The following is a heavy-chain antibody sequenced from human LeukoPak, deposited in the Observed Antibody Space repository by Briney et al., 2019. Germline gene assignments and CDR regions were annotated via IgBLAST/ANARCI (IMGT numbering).Heavy chain of an antibody. CDR2: IYYSGNT. Sequence: PSETLSLTCTVSGGSVSISNYYWGWVRQPPGKGLEWVGSIYYSGNTYYNPSLKSQVTISVDTSQNQFSLKLFSLTAADTAVYYCSRHAHSPSYEFWGQGILVTVSS. CDR1: GGSVSISNYY. CDR3: SRHAHSPSYEF. V-gene: IGHV4-39*01. D-gene: IGHD3-3*01. J-gene: IGHJ4*02.